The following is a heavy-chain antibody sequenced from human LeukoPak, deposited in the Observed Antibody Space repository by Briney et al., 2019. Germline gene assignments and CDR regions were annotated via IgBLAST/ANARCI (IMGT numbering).Heavy chain of an antibody. V-gene: IGHV4-59*08. Sequence: SETLSLTCTVSGGSISTYYWTWIRQPPRKGLAWIGNIFYRGSTNFNPSLKSRVSMSVDTSKNQISLRLSSVTAADTAVYYCARRFGAADTHNYYYYMDVWGKGTTVTVSS. J-gene: IGHJ6*03. D-gene: IGHD6-13*01. CDR1: GGSISTYY. CDR2: IFYRGST. CDR3: ARRFGAADTHNYYYYMDV.